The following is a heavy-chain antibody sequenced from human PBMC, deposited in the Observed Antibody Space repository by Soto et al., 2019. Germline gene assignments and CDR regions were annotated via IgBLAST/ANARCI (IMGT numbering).Heavy chain of an antibody. D-gene: IGHD1-7*01. CDR1: GFTFSSYG. CDR3: ARDQYAGTTNYYYYYGMDV. J-gene: IGHJ6*02. V-gene: IGHV3-21*01. CDR2: ISSSSSYI. Sequence: RLSCSASGFTFSSYGMHWVRQAPGKGLDWVSSISSSSSYIYYADSVKGRFTISRDNAKNSLYLQMNSLRAEDTAVYYCARDQYAGTTNYYYYYGMDVWGQGTTVTVSS.